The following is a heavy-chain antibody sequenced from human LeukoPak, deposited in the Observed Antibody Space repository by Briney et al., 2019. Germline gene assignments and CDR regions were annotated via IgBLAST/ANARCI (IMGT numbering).Heavy chain of an antibody. Sequence: GGSLRLSCAASGFTFSRYDMSWVRQAPGKGLEWVSAISSNGGSTHYADSVKGRFTISRDNSKNTLYVQMNSLRAEDTAVYYCAKGANRLGSDYWGQGTLVTVSS. D-gene: IGHD3-16*01. J-gene: IGHJ4*02. CDR1: GFTFSRYD. CDR2: ISSNGGST. V-gene: IGHV3-23*01. CDR3: AKGANRLGSDY.